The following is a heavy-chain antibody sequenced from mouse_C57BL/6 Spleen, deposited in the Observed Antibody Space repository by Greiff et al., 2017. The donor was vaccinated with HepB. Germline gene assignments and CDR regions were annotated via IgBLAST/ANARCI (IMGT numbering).Heavy chain of an antibody. J-gene: IGHJ4*01. Sequence: QVQLQQSGAELVRPGASVTLSCKASGYTFTDYEMHWVKQTPVHGLEWIGAIDPETGGTAYNQKFKGKAILTADKSSSTAYMELRSLTSEDSAVYYCTRGGGYYHYAMDYWGQGTSVTVSS. V-gene: IGHV1-15*01. CDR2: IDPETGGT. CDR3: TRGGGYYHYAMDY. D-gene: IGHD2-3*01. CDR1: GYTFTDYE.